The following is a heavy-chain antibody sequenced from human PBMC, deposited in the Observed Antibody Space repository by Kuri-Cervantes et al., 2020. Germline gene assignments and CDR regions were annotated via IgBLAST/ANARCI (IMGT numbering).Heavy chain of an antibody. Sequence: GGSLRLSCAASGFTFSSYSMNWVRQAPGKGLEWVSSISSSSSYIYYADSVKGRFTISRDNAKNSLYLQMNSLRDEDTAVYYCARDSSINYYYYYGMDVWGQGTTVTVSS. CDR2: ISSSSSYI. CDR1: GFTFSSYS. CDR3: ARDSSINYYYYYGMDV. V-gene: IGHV3-21*01. J-gene: IGHJ6*02. D-gene: IGHD1-14*01.